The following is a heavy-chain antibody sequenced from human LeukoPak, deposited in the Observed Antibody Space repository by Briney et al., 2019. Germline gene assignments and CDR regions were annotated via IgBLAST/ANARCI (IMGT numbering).Heavy chain of an antibody. CDR2: IIPILGIA. CDR1: GGTFSSYA. D-gene: IGHD6-13*01. V-gene: IGHV1-69*04. CDR3: FSSGGLGIAAAQRDY. J-gene: IGHJ4*02. Sequence: GASVKVSCKASGGTFSSYAISWVRQAPGQGLEWMGRIIPILGIANYAQKFQGRVTITADKSTSTAYMELSSLRYEDTAVYYCFSSGGLGIAAAQRDYWGQGTLVTVSS.